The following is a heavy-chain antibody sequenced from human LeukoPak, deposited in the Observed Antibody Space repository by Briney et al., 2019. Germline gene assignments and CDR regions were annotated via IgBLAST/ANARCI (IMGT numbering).Heavy chain of an antibody. CDR2: IWYDGSNK. CDR3: ARDPHSYYYYYGMDV. V-gene: IGHV3-33*01. Sequence: GGSLRLSCAASGFIFSSYGMHWVRQAPGKGLEWVAVIWYDGSNKYYADSVKGRSTISRDNSKNTLYLQMNSLRAEDTAVYYCARDPHSYYYYYGMDVWGQGTTVTVSS. CDR1: GFIFSSYG. J-gene: IGHJ6*02.